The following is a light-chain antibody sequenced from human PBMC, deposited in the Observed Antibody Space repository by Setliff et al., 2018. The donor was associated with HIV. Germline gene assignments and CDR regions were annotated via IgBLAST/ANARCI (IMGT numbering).Light chain of an antibody. CDR1: QSILYSSDNKNY. J-gene: IGKJ4*01. Sequence: DIVMTQSPDSLAVSLGERATINCKSTQSILYSSDNKNYLAWYQQKPGQPPKLLIYWASTRESGVPDRFSGSGSGTDFTLTISSLQAEDVAVYYCQQYYDTALTFGGGTKVDIK. V-gene: IGKV4-1*01. CDR3: QQYYDTALT. CDR2: WAS.